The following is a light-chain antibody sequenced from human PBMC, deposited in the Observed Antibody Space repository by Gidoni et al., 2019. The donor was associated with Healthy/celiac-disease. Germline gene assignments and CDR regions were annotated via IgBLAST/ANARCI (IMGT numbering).Light chain of an antibody. V-gene: IGLV6-57*02. J-gene: IGLJ2*01. CDR1: SGSISSNY. Sequence: FMLTQPPSVSESPGQTVTISCTGSSGSISSNYVQWYQQRPGSAPTTVIYEDNQRPSGVPDRFSGSIDSSSNSASLTISGLKTEDEADYYCQSYDSSNVVFGGGTKLTVL. CDR3: QSYDSSNVV. CDR2: EDN.